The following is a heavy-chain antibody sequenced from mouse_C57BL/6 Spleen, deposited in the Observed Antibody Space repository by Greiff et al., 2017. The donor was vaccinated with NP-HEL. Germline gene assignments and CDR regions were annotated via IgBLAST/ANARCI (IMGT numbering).Heavy chain of an antibody. CDR1: GYTFTSYW. CDR2: IYPGNSDT. V-gene: IGHV1-5*01. Sequence: DVQLQESGTVLARPGASVKMSCKTSGYTFTSYWMHWVKQRPGQGLEWIGAIYPGNSDTSYNQKFKGKAKLTAVTSASTAYMELSSLTNEDSAVYYCTRSGDYGSRNFDYWGQGTTLTVSS. CDR3: TRSGDYGSRNFDY. J-gene: IGHJ2*01. D-gene: IGHD1-1*01.